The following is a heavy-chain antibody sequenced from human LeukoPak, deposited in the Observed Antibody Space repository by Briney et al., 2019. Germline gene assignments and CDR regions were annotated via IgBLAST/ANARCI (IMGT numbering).Heavy chain of an antibody. D-gene: IGHD4-11*01. Sequence: SETLSLTCTVSGGPISSYYWSWIRQPPGKGLEWIGYIYYKNTSYNPSLKSRGTISVDTSKNQFSLKLPSVTAADTAVYYCASAATTQAWYFDLWGRGTLVTVSS. J-gene: IGHJ2*01. CDR1: GGPISSYY. V-gene: IGHV4-59*01. CDR3: ASAATTQAWYFDL. CDR2: IYYKNT.